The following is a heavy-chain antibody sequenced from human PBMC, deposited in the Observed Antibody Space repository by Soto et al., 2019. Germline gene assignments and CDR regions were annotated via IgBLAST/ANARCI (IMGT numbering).Heavy chain of an antibody. CDR2: IYPGDSDT. V-gene: IGHV5-51*01. D-gene: IGHD3-22*01. CDR3: ARRGYGYSGYPFPFDY. Sequence: GESLKISCKGSGYKFTSYWIGWVRQMPVKGLEWMGNIYPGDSDTRYSPSFQGQVIISADKSINTAYLQWSSLKASDTAIYYCARRGYGYSGYPFPFDYWGQGTLVTVSS. CDR1: GYKFTSYW. J-gene: IGHJ4*02.